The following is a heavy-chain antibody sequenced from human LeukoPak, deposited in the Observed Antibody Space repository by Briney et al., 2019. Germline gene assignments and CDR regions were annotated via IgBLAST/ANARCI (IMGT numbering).Heavy chain of an antibody. V-gene: IGHV4-59*08. CDR2: IYYSGTT. D-gene: IGHD3-16*02. Sequence: SETLSLTCTVSGGSISSYYWSWIRQPPGKGLVWIGYIYYSGTTNYNPSLKSRVTISVDTSKNQFSLKLSSVTAADTAVYYCARALYDYVWGSYRFDYWGQGTLVTVSS. CDR1: GGSISSYY. CDR3: ARALYDYVWGSYRFDY. J-gene: IGHJ4*02.